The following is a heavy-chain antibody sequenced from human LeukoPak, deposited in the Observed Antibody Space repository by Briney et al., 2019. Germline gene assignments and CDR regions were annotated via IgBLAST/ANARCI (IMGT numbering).Heavy chain of an antibody. CDR1: GYSISSYY. CDR2: IYYSEST. CDR3: ARSPSYLPFDY. Sequence: SETLSLTCTVSGYSISSYYWSWIRQPPGKGLEWIGYIYYSESTNYNPSLKSRVTISVDTSKNQFSLKLSSVTAADTTVYYSARSPSYLPFDYWGQGTLVTVSS. J-gene: IGHJ4*02. V-gene: IGHV4-59*01. D-gene: IGHD3-10*01.